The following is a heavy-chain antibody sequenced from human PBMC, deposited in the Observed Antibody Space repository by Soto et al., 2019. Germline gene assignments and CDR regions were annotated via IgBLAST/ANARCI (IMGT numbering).Heavy chain of an antibody. J-gene: IGHJ3*02. V-gene: IGHV1-18*01. CDR2: ISPYNGNT. CDR1: GYIFRSHG. CDR3: ARIEYRSTDPLGYAFDI. Sequence: ASVKVSCKASGYIFRSHGVSWMRQAPGQGLEWMGWISPYNGNTNYAQNLQGRVTMTTDTSTSTAYMELRSLRSDDTAVYYCARIEYRSTDPLGYAFDIWGQGTMVTVSS. D-gene: IGHD6-6*01.